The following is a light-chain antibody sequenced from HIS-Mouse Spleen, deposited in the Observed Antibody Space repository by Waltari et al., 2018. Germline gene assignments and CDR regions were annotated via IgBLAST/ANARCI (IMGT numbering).Light chain of an antibody. Sequence: AIRMTQSPSSLSASTGDRVTITCRASQGISSYLALYQQKPGKARKHLIYAASTLQSGVPSRFSGSGSGTDFTLTISCLQSEDFATYYCQQYYSYLITFGQGTRLEIK. J-gene: IGKJ5*01. CDR1: QGISSY. CDR2: AAS. V-gene: IGKV1-8*01. CDR3: QQYYSYLIT.